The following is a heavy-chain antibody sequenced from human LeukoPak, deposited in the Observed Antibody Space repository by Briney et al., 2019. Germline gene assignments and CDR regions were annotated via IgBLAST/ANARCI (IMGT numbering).Heavy chain of an antibody. CDR1: GFTFSSYA. Sequence: QPGRSLRLSCAASGFTFSSYAMHWVRQAPGKGLEWVAVISSDGSNKYYADSMKGRFTISRDNSKNTLYLQMNSLRAEDTAVYYCARDRGIAAAGTGYFDYWGQGTLVTVSS. CDR3: ARDRGIAAAGTGYFDY. J-gene: IGHJ4*02. V-gene: IGHV3-30*04. CDR2: ISSDGSNK. D-gene: IGHD6-13*01.